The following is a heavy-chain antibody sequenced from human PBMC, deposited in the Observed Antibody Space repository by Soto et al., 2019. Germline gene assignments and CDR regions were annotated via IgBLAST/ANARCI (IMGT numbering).Heavy chain of an antibody. D-gene: IGHD6-13*01. V-gene: IGHV5-51*03. CDR2: IYPGDSDT. CDR1: GHNLIDFW. Sequence: EVQLVQSGAEVKKPGESLKISCKASGHNLIDFWMGRVRQMPGKGLEWMGSIYPGDSDTRYSPSFQGQVTISADKSISTVYLQWSSLKAPDGAMYFCGATRGIGDYYFHYWGQGALVTVSS. J-gene: IGHJ4*02. CDR3: GATRGIGDYYFHY.